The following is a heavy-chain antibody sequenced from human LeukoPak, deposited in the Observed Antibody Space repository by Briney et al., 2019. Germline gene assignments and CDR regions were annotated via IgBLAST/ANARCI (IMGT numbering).Heavy chain of an antibody. CDR1: GFTFSDYY. Sequence: GGSLRLSCAASGFTFSDYYMSWIRQAPGKRLEGVSYISSSASTISYAASVKGRFTISRDNAKNSLYLQMNSLRAEDTAVYYCARVRLAAARAFDYWGQGTLVTVSS. J-gene: IGHJ4*02. CDR3: ARVRLAAARAFDY. CDR2: ISSSASTI. V-gene: IGHV3-11*01. D-gene: IGHD6-13*01.